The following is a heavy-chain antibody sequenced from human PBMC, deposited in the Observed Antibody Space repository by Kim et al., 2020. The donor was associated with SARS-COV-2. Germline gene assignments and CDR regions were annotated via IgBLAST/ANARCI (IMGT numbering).Heavy chain of an antibody. CDR1: GYTFTSYG. D-gene: IGHD3-9*01. J-gene: IGHJ4*02. CDR3: AREIRHILTGYQLDS. V-gene: IGHV1-18*04. Sequence: ASVKVSCKASGYTFTSYGISWVRQAPGQGLAWMGCISAYNGNTNYAQKLQGRVTMTTDTSTSTAYMELRSLRSDDTAVYYCAREIRHILTGYQLDSWGQGTLVTVSS. CDR2: ISAYNGNT.